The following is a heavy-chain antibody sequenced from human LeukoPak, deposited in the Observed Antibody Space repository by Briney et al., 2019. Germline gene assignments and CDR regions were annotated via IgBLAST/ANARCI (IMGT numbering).Heavy chain of an antibody. CDR2: INPSGGST. V-gene: IGHV1-46*01. Sequence: ASVKVSCKASGYTFTSYYMHWVRQAPGQGLEWMGIINPSGGSTSYAQKFQGRVTMTRDTSTSTVYMELSSLRSEDTAVYYCAREAGWSGYSRYAMDVWGEGTTVTVSS. D-gene: IGHD3-3*01. J-gene: IGHJ6*03. CDR1: GYTFTSYY. CDR3: AREAGWSGYSRYAMDV.